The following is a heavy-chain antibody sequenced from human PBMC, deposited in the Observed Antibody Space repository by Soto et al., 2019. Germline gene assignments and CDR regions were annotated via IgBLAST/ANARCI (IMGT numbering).Heavy chain of an antibody. Sequence: PGGSLRLSCAAAGFTFSSYGMHWVRQAPGKGLEWVAVIWYDGSNKYYADSVKGRFTISRDNSKNTLYLQMTSLRAEDTAVYYCTRAYVRGVAAALFDYWGQGTLVTVSS. CDR1: GFTFSSYG. J-gene: IGHJ4*02. V-gene: IGHV3-33*01. CDR3: TRAYVRGVAAALFDY. D-gene: IGHD2-2*01. CDR2: IWYDGSNK.